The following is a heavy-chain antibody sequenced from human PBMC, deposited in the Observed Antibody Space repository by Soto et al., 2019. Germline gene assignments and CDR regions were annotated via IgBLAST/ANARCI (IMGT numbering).Heavy chain of an antibody. CDR2: ISSNGSST. CDR3: VKGSSVLRVYATLIFHMDV. CDR1: GFTFTSYA. J-gene: IGHJ6*02. Sequence: GGSLRLSCSASGFTFTSYAMHWIRQAPGKGLEYVSAISSNGSSTYYADSVEGRFTISRDNSNNTLYLHMSSLRAADTALYYCVKGSSVLRVYATLIFHMDVWGQGTTVTVSS. D-gene: IGHD2-8*01. V-gene: IGHV3-64D*06.